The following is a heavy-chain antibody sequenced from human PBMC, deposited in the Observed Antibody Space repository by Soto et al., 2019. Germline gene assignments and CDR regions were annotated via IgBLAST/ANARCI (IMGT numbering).Heavy chain of an antibody. CDR2: ISAYNGNT. CDR1: GYTFTGYG. D-gene: IGHD6-19*01. CDR3: ARESSGWYVRYYYYMDV. J-gene: IGHJ6*03. Sequence: ASVKVSCKASGYTFTGYGISWVRQAPGQGLEWMGWISAYNGNTNYAQKLQGRVTMTTDTSTSTAYMELRSLRSDDTAVYYCARESSGWYVRYYYYMDVWGKGTTVTVSS. V-gene: IGHV1-18*01.